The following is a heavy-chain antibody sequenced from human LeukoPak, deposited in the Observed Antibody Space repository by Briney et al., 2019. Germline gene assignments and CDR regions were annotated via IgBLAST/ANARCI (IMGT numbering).Heavy chain of an antibody. J-gene: IGHJ5*01. CDR2: ILNDGTWE. V-gene: IGHV3-30*02. CDR1: GFTYSDYG. CDR3: VKGGSISHNWFDS. Sequence: GGSLRLSCAASGFTYSDYGMHWVRQAPGRGLEWVAFILNDGTWEYYPDSVKGRLTISRDNSRNTLYLQMNSVRLEDTAIYYCVKGGSISHNWFDSWGKGTLVTVSS. D-gene: IGHD3-16*01.